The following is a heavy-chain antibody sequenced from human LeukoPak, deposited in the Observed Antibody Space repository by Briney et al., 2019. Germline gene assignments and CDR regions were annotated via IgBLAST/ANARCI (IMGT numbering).Heavy chain of an antibody. V-gene: IGHV3-30*04. CDR1: GFSFSDYA. Sequence: AGGSLRLSCAASGFSFSDYAMHWVRQAPGKGLEWVAVISFDGNEKYSADSVKGRFTISRDNSKNTLYLQMNSLRAEDTAVYYCARDGDSGYYQTMNWFDPWGQGTLVTVSS. J-gene: IGHJ5*02. CDR2: ISFDGNEK. CDR3: ARDGDSGYYQTMNWFDP. D-gene: IGHD3-22*01.